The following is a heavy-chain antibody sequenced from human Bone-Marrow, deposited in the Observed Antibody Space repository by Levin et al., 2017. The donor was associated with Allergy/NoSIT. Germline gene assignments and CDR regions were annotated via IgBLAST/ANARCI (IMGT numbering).Heavy chain of an antibody. D-gene: IGHD3-16*01. J-gene: IGHJ4*02. V-gene: IGHV3-9*01. CDR3: AKDSFGGLRATLDY. CDR2: ISWNSGSI. Sequence: GGSLRVSCAASGFSFDDYAMHWVRQAPGKGLEWVSGISWNSGSIIYADSVKGRFTVSRDKAKNSLYLQMNSLRPEDTALYYCAKDSFGGLRATLDYWGQGALVTVSS. CDR1: GFSFDDYA.